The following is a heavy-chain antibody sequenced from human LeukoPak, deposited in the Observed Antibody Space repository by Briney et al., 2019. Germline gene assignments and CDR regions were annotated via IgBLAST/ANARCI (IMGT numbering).Heavy chain of an antibody. Sequence: GGSLRLSCAASGFTFSDYYMSWIRQAPGKGLEWVSYISSSGSTICYADSVKGRFTISRDNAKNSLYLQMNSLRAEDTAVYYCARLPPYYYYYMDVWGKGTTVTVSS. CDR2: ISSSGSTI. J-gene: IGHJ6*03. V-gene: IGHV3-11*01. CDR3: ARLPPYYYYYMDV. CDR1: GFTFSDYY.